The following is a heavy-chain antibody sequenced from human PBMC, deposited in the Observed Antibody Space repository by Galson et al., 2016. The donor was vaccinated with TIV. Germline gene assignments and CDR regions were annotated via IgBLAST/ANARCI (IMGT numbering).Heavy chain of an antibody. J-gene: IGHJ6*03. CDR1: GFTFSSYW. CDR2: VNNDGSNT. CDR3: ARVSGMYTRFYYYYMDV. V-gene: IGHV3-74*01. D-gene: IGHD1-26*01. Sequence: SLRLSCAASGFTFSSYWMHWVRQAPGKGLEGAARVNNDGSNTRYVDSVKGRFTISRDNAKKTLYLQMNSLRVDDTAVYYCARVSGMYTRFYYYYMDVWGKGTAVTVSS.